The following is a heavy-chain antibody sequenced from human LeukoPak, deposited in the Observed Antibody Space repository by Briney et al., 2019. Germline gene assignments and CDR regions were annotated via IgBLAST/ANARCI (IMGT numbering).Heavy chain of an antibody. CDR3: ARHYYDSSGYYYSLDY. Sequence: PGGSLRLSCAASGFTFSSYAMHWVRQAPGKGLEWVAVISYDGSNKYYADSVKGRFTISRDNSKNTLYLQMNSLRAEDTAVYYCARHYYDSSGYYYSLDYWGQGTLVTVSS. CDR2: ISYDGSNK. D-gene: IGHD3-22*01. CDR1: GFTFSSYA. J-gene: IGHJ4*02. V-gene: IGHV3-30*04.